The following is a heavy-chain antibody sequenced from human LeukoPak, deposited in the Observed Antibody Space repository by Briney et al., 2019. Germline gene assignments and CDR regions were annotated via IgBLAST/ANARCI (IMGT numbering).Heavy chain of an antibody. J-gene: IGHJ5*02. Sequence: GGSLRLSCAASGFTFSSYAMSWVRQAPGKGLEWVSALSGSGGSTYYADSVKGRFTISRDNSTNTLYLQMNSLRAEDTAVYYCAKESVQQLVPNWFDPWGQGTLVTVSS. CDR2: LSGSGGST. D-gene: IGHD6-13*01. V-gene: IGHV3-23*01. CDR1: GFTFSSYA. CDR3: AKESVQQLVPNWFDP.